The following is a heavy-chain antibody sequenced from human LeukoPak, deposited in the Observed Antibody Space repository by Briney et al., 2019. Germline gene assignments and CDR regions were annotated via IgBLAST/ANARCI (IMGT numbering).Heavy chain of an antibody. CDR1: GYSISSGYY. J-gene: IGHJ4*02. CDR2: IYHSGST. V-gene: IGHV4-38-2*02. D-gene: IGHD6-13*01. Sequence: SETLSLTCTVSGYSISSGYYWGWIRQPPGKGLEWIGCIYHSGSTYYNPSLKSRVTISVDTSKNQFSLKLSSVTAADTAVYYCARELYSSSWVDYWGQGTLVTVSS. CDR3: ARELYSSSWVDY.